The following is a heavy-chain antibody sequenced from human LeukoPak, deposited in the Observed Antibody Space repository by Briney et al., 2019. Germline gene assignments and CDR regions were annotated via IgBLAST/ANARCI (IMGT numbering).Heavy chain of an antibody. D-gene: IGHD3-9*01. V-gene: IGHV3-21*04. CDR3: AKGSGYDTDFDY. CDR1: GFTFSSYS. J-gene: IGHJ4*02. CDR2: ISSSSSYI. Sequence: GGSLRLSCAASGFTFSSYSMNWVRQAPGKGLEWVSSISSSSSYIYYADSVKGRFTISRDNSKNTLHLQMNSLRAEDTAVYYCAKGSGYDTDFDYWGQGTLATVSS.